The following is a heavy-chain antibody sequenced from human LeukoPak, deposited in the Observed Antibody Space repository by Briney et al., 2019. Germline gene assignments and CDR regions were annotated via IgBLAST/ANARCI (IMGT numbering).Heavy chain of an antibody. CDR3: AFLRYDSSGPPP. CDR2: IIPIFGTA. D-gene: IGHD3-22*01. Sequence: SVKVSCKASGGTFSSYAISWVRQAPGQGLEWMGGIIPIFGTANYAQKFQGRVTITADESTSTAYMELSSLRSEDTAVYYCAFLRYDSSGPPPWGQGTLVTISS. J-gene: IGHJ5*02. CDR1: GGTFSSYA. V-gene: IGHV1-69*13.